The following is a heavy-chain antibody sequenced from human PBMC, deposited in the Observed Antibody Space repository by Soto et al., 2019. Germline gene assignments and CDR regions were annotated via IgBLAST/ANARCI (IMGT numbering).Heavy chain of an antibody. CDR2: IYYSGST. CDR3: ARDRSRWGGTVY. V-gene: IGHV4-30-4*01. CDR1: RGSINTGDYY. J-gene: IGHJ4*02. D-gene: IGHD1-1*01. Sequence: QVQLQESGPGLVKPSQTLSLTCTVSRGSINTGDYYWSWMRQPPGKGLEWIGSIYYSGSTHYNPSLKSRVTMSVDTSNNPFSLSLSSVTATDTAVYYCARDRSRWGGTVYWGQGTQVTVSS.